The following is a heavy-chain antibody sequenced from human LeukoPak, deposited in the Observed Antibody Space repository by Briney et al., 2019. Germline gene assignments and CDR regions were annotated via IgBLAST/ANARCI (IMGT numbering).Heavy chain of an antibody. V-gene: IGHV4-39*01. D-gene: IGHD3-16*01. Sequence: NTSETLSLTCTVSGGSISSSDYYWGWIRQPPGKGLEWIGSIYYGGSTYYNPSLKSRVTISVDTSMNQFSLKLSSVTAADTAVYYCARRAPGWVVDYWGQGTLVTVSS. CDR2: IYYGGST. CDR1: GGSISSSDYY. J-gene: IGHJ4*02. CDR3: ARRAPGWVVDY.